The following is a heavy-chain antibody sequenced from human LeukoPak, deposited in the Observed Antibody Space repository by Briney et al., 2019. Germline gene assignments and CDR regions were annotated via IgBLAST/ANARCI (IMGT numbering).Heavy chain of an antibody. CDR1: GGSISSSSYY. Sequence: SETLSLTCTVSGGSISSSSYYWGRIRQPPGKGLEWIGSIYYSGSTYYNPSLKSRVTISVDTSKNQFSLKLSSVTAADTAVYYCARQGSPSITIFGVVIIPHWYFDLWGRGTLVTVSS. CDR2: IYYSGST. D-gene: IGHD3-3*01. V-gene: IGHV4-39*01. J-gene: IGHJ2*01. CDR3: ARQGSPSITIFGVVIIPHWYFDL.